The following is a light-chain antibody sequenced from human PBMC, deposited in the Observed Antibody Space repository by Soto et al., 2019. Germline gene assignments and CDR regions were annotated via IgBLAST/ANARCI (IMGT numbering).Light chain of an antibody. CDR2: KAS. V-gene: IGKV1-5*03. J-gene: IGKJ1*01. CDR3: QQYNPYSRT. CDR1: QSISNW. Sequence: DIQMTQSPSTLSASVGDRVTIACRASQSISNWLAWYQQKTGKPPKILIYKASSLQSGVPSRFSGSGSGTDFTLTISSLQPDDFAMYYCQQYNPYSRTFGQGTKVDIK.